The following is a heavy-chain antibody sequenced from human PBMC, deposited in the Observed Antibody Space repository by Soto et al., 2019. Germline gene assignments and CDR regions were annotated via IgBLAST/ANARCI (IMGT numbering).Heavy chain of an antibody. Sequence: SETLSLTCAVYGGSFSGYYWSWIRQPPGKGLEWIGEINHSGSTNYNPSFKSRVTISVDTSKNQFSLKLSSVTAADTAVYYCASYLRGVPAARGWGKGTTVTVSS. CDR3: ASYLRGVPAARG. D-gene: IGHD2-2*01. V-gene: IGHV4-34*01. CDR2: INHSGST. J-gene: IGHJ6*04. CDR1: GGSFSGYY.